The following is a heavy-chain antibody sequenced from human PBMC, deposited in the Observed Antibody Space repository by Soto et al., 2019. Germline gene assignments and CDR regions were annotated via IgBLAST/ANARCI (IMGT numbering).Heavy chain of an antibody. CDR3: ARDRERATVNGGIALGAMEV. D-gene: IGHD2-15*01. Sequence: GGSLRLSCAASGFTFNYYWMTWVRQAPGKGLEWVANVKPDGSATFYADSLKGRFTISRDNAKNSVSLQVDSLRADDTAVYYCARDRERATVNGGIALGAMEVWGHGTTVTVSS. V-gene: IGHV3-7*03. CDR2: VKPDGSAT. CDR1: GFTFNYYW. J-gene: IGHJ6*02.